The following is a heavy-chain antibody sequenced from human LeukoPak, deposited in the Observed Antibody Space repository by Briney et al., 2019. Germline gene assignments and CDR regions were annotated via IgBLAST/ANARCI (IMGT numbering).Heavy chain of an antibody. V-gene: IGHV3-74*01. CDR3: ARGYSSGLHFDY. CDR2: INTDGNIT. J-gene: IGHJ4*02. CDR1: GFTFSNYW. Sequence: GGSLRLSCAASGFTFSNYWMHWVRQAPGKGPVWVSRINTDGNITTYADSVKGRFTISRDNAKNTLYLQMNSLRAEDTAAYYCARGYSSGLHFDYWGQGTLVTVSS. D-gene: IGHD6-19*01.